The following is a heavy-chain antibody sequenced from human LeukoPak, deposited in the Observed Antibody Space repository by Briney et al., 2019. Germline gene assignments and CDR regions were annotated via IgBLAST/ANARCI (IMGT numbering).Heavy chain of an antibody. CDR1: GGSISSYY. Sequence: SETLSLTCTVSGGSISSYYWGWIRQPPGKGLEWIGSIYHSGSTYYNPSLKSRVTISVDTSKNQFSLKLSSVTAADTAVYYCARDNTVATMGYNWFDPWGQGTLVTVSS. V-gene: IGHV4-38-2*02. CDR2: IYHSGST. J-gene: IGHJ5*02. D-gene: IGHD5-12*01. CDR3: ARDNTVATMGYNWFDP.